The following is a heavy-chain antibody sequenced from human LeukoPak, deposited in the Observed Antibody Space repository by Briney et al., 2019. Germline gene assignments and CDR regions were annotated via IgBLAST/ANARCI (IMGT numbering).Heavy chain of an antibody. D-gene: IGHD3-10*01. CDR2: IYYSGST. CDR1: GGSISSSSYY. Sequence: SETLSLTCTVSGGSISSSSYYWGWIRQPPGKGLEWIGSIYYSGSTYYNPSLKSRVTISVDTSKNQFSLKLSSVTAADTAVYYCATGQYYSGSSYNTFDYWGQGTLVTVSS. V-gene: IGHV4-39*01. CDR3: ATGQYYSGSSYNTFDY. J-gene: IGHJ4*02.